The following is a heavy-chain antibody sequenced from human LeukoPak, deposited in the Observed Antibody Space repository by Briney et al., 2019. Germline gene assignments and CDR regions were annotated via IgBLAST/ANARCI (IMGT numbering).Heavy chain of an antibody. CDR3: AKGSKAVLFTRDHYMDV. Sequence: GGSLRLSCAASGFTFSSYWMSWVRQAPGKGLEWVANIKQDGSEKYYVDSVKGRFTISRDNAKNSLYLQMNSLRAEDTAVYLCAKGSKAVLFTRDHYMDVWGKGTTVTISS. V-gene: IGHV3-7*01. D-gene: IGHD6-19*01. CDR2: IKQDGSEK. J-gene: IGHJ6*03. CDR1: GFTFSSYW.